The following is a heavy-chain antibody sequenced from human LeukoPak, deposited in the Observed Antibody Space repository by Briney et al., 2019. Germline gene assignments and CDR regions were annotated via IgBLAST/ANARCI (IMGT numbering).Heavy chain of an antibody. CDR3: AKDLTYYYDSSGYYYGLHY. CDR2: ISGSGGST. D-gene: IGHD3-22*01. J-gene: IGHJ4*02. Sequence: GGSLRLSCAASGFSFSSYAMSWVRQAPGKGLEWVSVISGSGGSTYYADSVKGRFTISRDNSKNTLYLQMNSLRAEDTAVYYCAKDLTYYYDSSGYYYGLHYWGQRTLVTVSS. CDR1: GFSFSSYA. V-gene: IGHV3-23*01.